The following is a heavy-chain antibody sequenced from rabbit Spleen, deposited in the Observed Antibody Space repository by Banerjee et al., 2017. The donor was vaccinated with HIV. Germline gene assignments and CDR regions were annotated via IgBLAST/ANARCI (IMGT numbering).Heavy chain of an antibody. J-gene: IGHJ3*01. CDR1: GFSFNSGYD. D-gene: IGHD8-1*01. V-gene: IGHV1S40*01. Sequence: QSLEESGGALVKPGASLTLTCKASGFSFNSGYDMCWVRQAPGKGLEWVACAYAGSSGSTYSATWAKGRFTISKTSSTTVTLQMTSLTVADTATYFCARDTGSSFSSYGMDLWGQGTLVTVS. CDR2: AYAGSSGST. CDR3: ARDTGSSFSSYGMDL.